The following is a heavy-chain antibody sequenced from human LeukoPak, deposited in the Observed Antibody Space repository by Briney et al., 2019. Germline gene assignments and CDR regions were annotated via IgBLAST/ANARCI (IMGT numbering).Heavy chain of an antibody. J-gene: IGHJ4*02. V-gene: IGHV3-64*01. CDR2: ISSNGGST. Sequence: PGGSLRLSCAASGFTFSSYAMHWVRQAPGKGLEYVSAISSNGGSTYYANSVKGRFTISRDNSKNTLYLQMGSLRAEDMAVYSCARERVSLGTALDYWGQGTLVTVSS. D-gene: IGHD5-18*01. CDR3: ARERVSLGTALDY. CDR1: GFTFSSYA.